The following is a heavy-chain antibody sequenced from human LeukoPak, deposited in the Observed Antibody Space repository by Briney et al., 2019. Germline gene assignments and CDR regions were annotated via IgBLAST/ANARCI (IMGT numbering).Heavy chain of an antibody. CDR2: INPNSGGT. V-gene: IGHV1-2*02. CDR3: ARGRYYYDSSGYYFDY. Sequence: ASVKVSCKASGYTFTGYYMHWVRQAPGQGLEWMGWINPNSGGTKYAQKFQGRVTMTRDTSISTAYMELSRLRSDDTAVYYCARGRYYYDSSGYYFDYWGQGTLVTVSS. J-gene: IGHJ4*02. CDR1: GYTFTGYY. D-gene: IGHD3-22*01.